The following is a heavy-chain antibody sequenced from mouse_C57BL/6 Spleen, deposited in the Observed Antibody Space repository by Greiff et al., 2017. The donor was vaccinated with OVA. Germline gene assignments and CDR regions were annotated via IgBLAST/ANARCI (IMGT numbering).Heavy chain of an antibody. CDR2: IYPGDGDT. V-gene: IGHV1-82*01. CDR1: GYAFSSSW. CDR3: AKSFYYDYYYYAMDY. Sequence: QVQLQQSGPELVKPGASVKISCKASGYAFSSSWMNWVKQRPGKGLEWIGRIYPGDGDTNYNGKFKGKATLTADKSSSTAYMQLSSLTSEDSAVYFCAKSFYYDYYYYAMDYWGQGTSVTVSS. D-gene: IGHD2-4*01. J-gene: IGHJ4*01.